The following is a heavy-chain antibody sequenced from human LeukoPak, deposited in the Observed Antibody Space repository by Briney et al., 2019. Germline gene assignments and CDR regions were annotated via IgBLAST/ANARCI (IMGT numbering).Heavy chain of an antibody. CDR2: INHSGST. D-gene: IGHD6-19*01. CDR3: ARDAGHDGWYYFDY. CDR1: GGSFSGYY. J-gene: IGHJ4*02. Sequence: SETLSLTCAVYGGSFSGYYWSWIRQPPGKGLEWIGEINHSGSTNYNPSLKSRVTISVDKSKNQFSLKLSSVTAADTAVYYCARDAGHDGWYYFDYWGQGTLVTVSS. V-gene: IGHV4-34*01.